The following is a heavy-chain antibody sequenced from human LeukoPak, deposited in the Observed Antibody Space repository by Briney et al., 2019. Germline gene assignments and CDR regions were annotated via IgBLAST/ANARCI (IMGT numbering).Heavy chain of an antibody. CDR3: AYYYESRSRRETTDY. Sequence: GGSLRLSCAASGFTFSSYWMHWVRQAPGKGLVWVSRINSDGSSTSYAASVKGRFTTTRDNAKNTLYRQMNSLRAEDTAVYYCAYYYESRSRRETTDYWGQGTLVTVSS. J-gene: IGHJ4*02. D-gene: IGHD3-22*01. CDR2: INSDGSST. V-gene: IGHV3-74*01. CDR1: GFTFSSYW.